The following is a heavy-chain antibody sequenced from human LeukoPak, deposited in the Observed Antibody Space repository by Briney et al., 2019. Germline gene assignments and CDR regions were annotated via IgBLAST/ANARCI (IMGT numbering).Heavy chain of an antibody. CDR1: GGSFSGYF. CDR3: AKVVALARNDAFDI. J-gene: IGHJ3*02. CDR2: INHNERT. V-gene: IGHV4-34*01. Sequence: PSETLSLTCGVSGGSFSGYFWSWIRQPPGKGLEWIGEINHNERTNYNPSLKSRVTMSVDTSKKQFSLKLSAVTAADTAVYYCAKVVALARNDAFDIWGQGTMVTVSS. D-gene: IGHD1-14*01.